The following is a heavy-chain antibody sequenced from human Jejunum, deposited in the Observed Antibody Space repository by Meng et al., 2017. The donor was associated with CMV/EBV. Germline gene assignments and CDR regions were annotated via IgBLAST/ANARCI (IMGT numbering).Heavy chain of an antibody. Sequence: VQRQESGPGLVKPSDTLSLTCTVSGGSISNHYWSWIRQSAGKGLEWIGRFYSSDTYNYHPSLNSRLTMSLDTSKNQFSLNLSSVTAADTAIYYCARGPGASTREGFDYWGLGTLVTVSS. CDR2: FYSSDTY. J-gene: IGHJ4*02. CDR3: ARGPGASTREGFDY. CDR1: GGSISNHY. D-gene: IGHD1-26*01. V-gene: IGHV4-4*07.